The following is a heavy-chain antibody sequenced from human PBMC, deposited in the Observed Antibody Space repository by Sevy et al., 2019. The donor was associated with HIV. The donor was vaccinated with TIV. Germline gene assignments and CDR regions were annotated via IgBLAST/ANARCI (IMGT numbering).Heavy chain of an antibody. J-gene: IGHJ3*02. CDR2: VKEDGREK. D-gene: IGHD3-22*01. CDR1: GFTFSTYW. V-gene: IGHV3-7*04. CDR3: ARGDYYDSSGYYIDAFDI. Sequence: GGSLRLSCAASGFTFSTYWMSWVRQAPGKGLEWVGNVKEDGREKYYAYSVKGRFTISRDNAKNSVYLQMNSLRAEDTAMYYCARGDYYDSSGYYIDAFDIWGQGTMVTVSS.